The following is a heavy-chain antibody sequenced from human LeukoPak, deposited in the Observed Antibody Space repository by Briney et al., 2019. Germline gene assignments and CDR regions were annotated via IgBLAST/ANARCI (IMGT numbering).Heavy chain of an antibody. D-gene: IGHD6-19*01. CDR1: GGSISSGDYY. CDR2: IYYSGST. Sequence: PSETLSLTCTVSGGSISSGDYYWSWIRQPPGKGLEWIGYIYYSGSTYYNPSLKSRVTISVDTSKNQFSLKLSSVTAADTGVYYCASRGHSSGWYFFDYWGQGTLVTVSS. J-gene: IGHJ4*02. CDR3: ASRGHSSGWYFFDY. V-gene: IGHV4-30-4*01.